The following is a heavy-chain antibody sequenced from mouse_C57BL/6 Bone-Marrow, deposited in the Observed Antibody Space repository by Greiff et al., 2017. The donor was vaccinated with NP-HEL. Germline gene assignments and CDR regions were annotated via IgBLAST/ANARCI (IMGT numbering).Heavy chain of an antibody. V-gene: IGHV1-5*01. CDR1: GYTFTSYW. J-gene: IGHJ1*03. D-gene: IGHD4-1*02. CDR2: IYPGNSDT. Sequence: VQLKESRTVLARPGASVKMSCKTSGYTFTSYWMHWVKQRPGQGLEWIGAIYPGNSDTSYNQKFKGKAKLTAVTSASTAYMELSSLTNEDSAVYYCTPTGPWYFDVWGTGTTVTVSS. CDR3: TPTGPWYFDV.